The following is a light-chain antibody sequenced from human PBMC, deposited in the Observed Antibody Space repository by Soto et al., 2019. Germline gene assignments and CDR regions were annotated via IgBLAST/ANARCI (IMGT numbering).Light chain of an antibody. Sequence: ELVMTQSPANLSVSPGERATLSSRASQSVSSNVAWYQQKPGQAPRLLIYGASPRATGIPARFSGSVSGTECTRTISSLKSEDFAVYYCQQYNNWPITFGQGTRLEIK. V-gene: IGKV3D-15*01. CDR3: QQYNNWPIT. CDR1: QSVSSN. CDR2: GAS. J-gene: IGKJ5*01.